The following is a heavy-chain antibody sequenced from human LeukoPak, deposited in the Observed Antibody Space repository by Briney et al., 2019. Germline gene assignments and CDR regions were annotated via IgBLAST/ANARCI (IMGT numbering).Heavy chain of an antibody. CDR1: GGSIIGYY. CDR3: ARVPYSSGHPLHY. J-gene: IGHJ4*02. D-gene: IGHD6-19*01. V-gene: IGHV4-59*01. Sequence: SEALSLTCTVSGGSIIGYYWSWIRQPPGKGLEWIGYIYSSGSTNYNPSLKSRVTISVDTSKNQFSLKLSSVTAADTAVYYCARVPYSSGHPLHYWGQGTLVTVSS. CDR2: IYSSGST.